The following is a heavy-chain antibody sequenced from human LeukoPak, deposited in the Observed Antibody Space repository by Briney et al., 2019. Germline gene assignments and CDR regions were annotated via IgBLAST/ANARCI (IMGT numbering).Heavy chain of an antibody. CDR2: LSKSGNT. CDR1: GGSISSYY. CDR3: ARDFDS. Sequence: KPSETLSLTCTVSGGSISSYYWSWIRLPPGKGLEWIGYLSKSGNTNYSPSLKSRVTIFGDTSKNRFSLKLSSVTAADTAVYYCARDFDSWGQGTLVTVSS. V-gene: IGHV4-59*12. J-gene: IGHJ4*02.